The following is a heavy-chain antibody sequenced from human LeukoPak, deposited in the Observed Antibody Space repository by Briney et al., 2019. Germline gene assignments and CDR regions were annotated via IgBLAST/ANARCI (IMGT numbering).Heavy chain of an antibody. D-gene: IGHD3-22*01. CDR1: GFTFSSYA. CDR2: ISWNSGSI. Sequence: GRSLRLSCAASGFTFSSYAMHWVRQAPGKGLEWVSGISWNSGSIGYADSVKGRFTISRDNAKNSLYLQMNSLRAEDTALYYCAKASGYSPRSDWFDPWGQGTLVTVSS. CDR3: AKASGYSPRSDWFDP. J-gene: IGHJ5*02. V-gene: IGHV3-9*01.